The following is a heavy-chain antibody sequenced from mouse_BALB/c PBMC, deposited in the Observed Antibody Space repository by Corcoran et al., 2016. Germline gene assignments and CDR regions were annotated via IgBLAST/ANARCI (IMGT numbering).Heavy chain of an antibody. CDR1: GYTFTNYG. J-gene: IGHJ3*01. CDR3: ARVGITPVAY. CDR2: INTYTGEP. D-gene: IGHD2-4*01. Sequence: QIQLVQSGPELKKPGETVKISCKASGYTFTNYGMNWVKQAPGKGVKWMGWINTYTGEPTHADDFKGRFAFSLETSASTAYLQINNLKNEDMATFFCARVGITPVAYWGQGTLVTVSA. V-gene: IGHV9-1*02.